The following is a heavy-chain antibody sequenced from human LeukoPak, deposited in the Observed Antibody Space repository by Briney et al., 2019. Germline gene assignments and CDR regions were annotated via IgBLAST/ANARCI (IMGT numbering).Heavy chain of an antibody. CDR1: GGTFSSYA. CDR2: IIPIFGTA. J-gene: IGHJ4*02. V-gene: IGHV1-69*05. CDR3: ARSLGTTYDKCDY. D-gene: IGHD3-22*01. Sequence: ASVKVSCKASGGTFSSYAISWVRQAPGQGLEWMGGIIPIFGTANYAQKFQGRVTITTDESTSTAYIELSSLRSEDTAVYYCARSLGTTYDKCDYWGQGTLVTVSS.